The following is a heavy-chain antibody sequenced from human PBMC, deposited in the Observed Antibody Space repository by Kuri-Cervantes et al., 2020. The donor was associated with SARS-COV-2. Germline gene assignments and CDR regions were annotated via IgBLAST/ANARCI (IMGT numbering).Heavy chain of an antibody. D-gene: IGHD6-13*01. Sequence: ASVKVSCKASGYTFTSYAMHWVRQAPGQRLEWMGWINAGNGNTKYSQKFQGRVTITRDTSASTAYMELSSLRSEDTAVYYCGRTPSIAAAGTYGYWGQGTLVTVSS. J-gene: IGHJ4*02. CDR3: GRTPSIAAAGTYGY. V-gene: IGHV1-3*01. CDR2: INAGNGNT. CDR1: GYTFTSYA.